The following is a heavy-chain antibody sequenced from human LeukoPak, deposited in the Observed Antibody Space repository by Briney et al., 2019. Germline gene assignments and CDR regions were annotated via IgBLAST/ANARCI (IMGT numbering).Heavy chain of an antibody. D-gene: IGHD6-19*01. V-gene: IGHV4-4*07. Sequence: SETLSLTCTVSGGSISSYYWSWIRQPAGKGLEWIGRIYTSGSTNYNPSLKSRVTMSVDTSKNQFSLKLSSVTAADTAVYYCARDGGSGWYRYFDYWGQGTLVTVSS. CDR2: IYTSGST. J-gene: IGHJ4*02. CDR3: ARDGGSGWYRYFDY. CDR1: GGSISSYY.